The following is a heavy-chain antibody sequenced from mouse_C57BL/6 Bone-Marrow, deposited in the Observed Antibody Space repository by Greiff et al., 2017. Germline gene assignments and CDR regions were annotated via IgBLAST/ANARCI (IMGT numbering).Heavy chain of an antibody. D-gene: IGHD2-5*01. J-gene: IGHJ4*01. CDR2: INPNNGGT. CDR3: ARRSYYSNLDYAMDY. Sequence: EVQLQQSGPELVKPGASVKIPCKASGYTFTDYNMDWVKQSHGKSLEWIGDINPNNGGTIYNQKFKGKATLTVDKSSSTAYMELRSLTSEDTAVYYCARRSYYSNLDYAMDYWGQGTSVTVSS. CDR1: GYTFTDYN. V-gene: IGHV1-18*01.